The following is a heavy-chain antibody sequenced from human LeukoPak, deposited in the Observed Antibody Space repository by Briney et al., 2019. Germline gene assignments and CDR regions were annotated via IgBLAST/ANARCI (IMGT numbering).Heavy chain of an antibody. CDR3: AREYSSSWFDS. Sequence: ASVKVSCKASGYTFTGHYMHWVRQAPGQGLEWMGWINPTSGGTNYAQKFQGWVTMTRDTSISTTYLGLSRLRYDDTAVYYCAREYSSSWFDSWGQGTLVTVSS. CDR2: INPTSGGT. D-gene: IGHD2-15*01. CDR1: GYTFTGHY. J-gene: IGHJ5*01. V-gene: IGHV1-2*04.